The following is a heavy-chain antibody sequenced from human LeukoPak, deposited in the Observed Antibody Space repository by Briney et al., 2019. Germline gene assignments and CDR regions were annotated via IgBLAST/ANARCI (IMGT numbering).Heavy chain of an antibody. J-gene: IGHJ5*02. V-gene: IGHV6-1*01. CDR3: ARVAIVVVGWANWFDP. CDR1: GDSVSSNSAA. CDR2: TYYRSKWYN. Sequence: SQTLSLTCAISGDSVSSNSAAWNWIRQSPSRGLEWLGRTYYRSKWYNDYAVSVKSRITINPDTSKNQFSLQLNSVTPEDTAVYYCARVAIVVVGWANWFDPWGQGTPVTVSS. D-gene: IGHD2-21*01.